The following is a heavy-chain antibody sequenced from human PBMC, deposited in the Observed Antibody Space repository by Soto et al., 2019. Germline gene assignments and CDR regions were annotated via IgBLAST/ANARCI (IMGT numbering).Heavy chain of an antibody. CDR2: INHSGST. CDR3: ARGGVVVVAATRFDY. J-gene: IGHJ4*02. CDR1: GGSFSGYY. Sequence: SETLSLTCAVYGGSFSGYYWGWIRQPPGKGLEWIGEINHSGSTNYNPSLKSRVTISVDTSKNQFSLKLSSVTAADTAVYYCARGGVVVVAATRFDYWGQGTLVTVSS. D-gene: IGHD2-15*01. V-gene: IGHV4-34*01.